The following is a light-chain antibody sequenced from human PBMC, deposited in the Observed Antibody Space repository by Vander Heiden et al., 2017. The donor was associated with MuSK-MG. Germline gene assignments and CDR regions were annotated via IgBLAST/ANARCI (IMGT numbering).Light chain of an antibody. CDR2: SAY. CDR1: ESVDSRY. Sequence: EIVLTQSPGTLSLSPGERATLSCWASESVDSRYLTWYQQKPGQTPRLLIYSAYTRATGIPDRFSGSGSGTDFTLTISRLEPEDFAVYYCQKHGSFGGGTKVEMK. CDR3: QKHGS. J-gene: IGKJ4*01. V-gene: IGKV3-20*01.